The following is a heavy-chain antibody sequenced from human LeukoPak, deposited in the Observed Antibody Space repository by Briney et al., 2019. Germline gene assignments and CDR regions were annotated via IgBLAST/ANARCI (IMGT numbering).Heavy chain of an antibody. CDR2: IYPGDSDT. D-gene: IGHD6-6*01. V-gene: IGHV5-51*01. CDR3: ARHGKQLAPGEVY. CDR1: GYSFTSYW. J-gene: IGHJ4*02. Sequence: GESLKISCMGSGYSFTSYWIGWVRQMPGKGLEWMGIIYPGDSDTRYSPSFQGQVTISADKSISTAYLQWSSLKASDTAMYYCARHGKQLAPGEVYWGQGTLVTVSS.